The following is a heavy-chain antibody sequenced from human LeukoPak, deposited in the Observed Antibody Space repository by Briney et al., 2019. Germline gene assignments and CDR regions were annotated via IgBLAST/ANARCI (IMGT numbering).Heavy chain of an antibody. V-gene: IGHV4-31*03. D-gene: IGHD6-13*01. J-gene: IGHJ4*02. Sequence: SETLSLTCTVSGGSISSGGYYWSWIRQHPGKGLEWIGYIYYSGSTYYNPSLKSRVTISVDTSKNQFSLKLSSVTAADTAVYYCARDSIAAAGISGFDYWGQGTLVTVSS. CDR2: IYYSGST. CDR1: GGSISSGGYY. CDR3: ARDSIAAAGISGFDY.